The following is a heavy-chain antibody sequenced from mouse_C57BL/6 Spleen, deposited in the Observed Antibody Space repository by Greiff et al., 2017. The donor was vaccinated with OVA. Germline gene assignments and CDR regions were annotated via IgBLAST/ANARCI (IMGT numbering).Heavy chain of an antibody. V-gene: IGHV10-3*01. J-gene: IGHJ2*01. CDR1: GFTFNTYA. D-gene: IGHD2-1*01. CDR3: VRDPYGNYFDY. CDR2: IRSKGSNYAT. Sequence: EVHLVESGGGLVQPKGSLKLSCAASGFTFNTYAMHWVRQAPGKGLEWVARIRSKGSNYATYYADSVKDRFTISRDDSQSMLYLQMNNLKTEDTAMYYCVRDPYGNYFDYWGQGTTLTVSS.